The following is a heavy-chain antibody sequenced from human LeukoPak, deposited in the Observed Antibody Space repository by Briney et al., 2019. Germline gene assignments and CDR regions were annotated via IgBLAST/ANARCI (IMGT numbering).Heavy chain of an antibody. CDR3: AKVSLDSSGWEIPTGY. V-gene: IGHV3-30*18. CDR2: ISYDGSNK. J-gene: IGHJ4*02. CDR1: GFTFSSCG. Sequence: GGSLRLSCAASGFTFSSCGMHWVRQAPGKGLEWVAVISYDGSNKYYADSVKGRFTISRDNSKNTLYLQMNSLRAEDTAVYYCAKVSLDSSGWEIPTGYWGQGTLVTVSS. D-gene: IGHD6-19*01.